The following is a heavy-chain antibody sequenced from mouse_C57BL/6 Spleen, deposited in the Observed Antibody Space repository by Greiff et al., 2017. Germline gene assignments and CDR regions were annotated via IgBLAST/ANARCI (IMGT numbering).Heavy chain of an antibody. CDR1: GYAFSSSW. CDR3: AREEASWGAFAY. D-gene: IGHD6-1*01. CDR2: IYPGDGDT. Sequence: VQLQQSGPELVKPGASVKISCKASGYAFSSSWMNWVKQRPGKGLEWIGRIYPGDGDTNYNGKFKGKATLTADKSSSTAYMQLSSLTSEDSAVYFCAREEASWGAFAYWGQGTLVTVSA. J-gene: IGHJ3*01. V-gene: IGHV1-82*01.